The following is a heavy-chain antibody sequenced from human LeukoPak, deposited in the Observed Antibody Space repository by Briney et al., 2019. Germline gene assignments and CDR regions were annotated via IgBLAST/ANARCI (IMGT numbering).Heavy chain of an antibody. Sequence: SGGSLSLSCAASGFTFGSYAMHWVRQAPGKGLEWVAVIPYDGADKDYADSVKGRFTISRDNSKNTLYLQMNSLRAEDTAVYHCVRDKVAWGYGSLDYWGQGTLVAVSS. CDR3: VRDKVAWGYGSLDY. V-gene: IGHV3-30*04. CDR1: GFTFGSYA. J-gene: IGHJ4*02. D-gene: IGHD5-12*01. CDR2: IPYDGADK.